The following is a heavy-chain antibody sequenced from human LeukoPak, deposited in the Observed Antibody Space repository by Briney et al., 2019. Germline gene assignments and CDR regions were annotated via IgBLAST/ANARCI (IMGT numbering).Heavy chain of an antibody. CDR3: ARVGIAAAGYYYYGMDV. D-gene: IGHD6-13*01. Sequence: SETLSLTCTVSGGSISGYYWSWIRQPPGKGLEWIGEINHSGSTNYNPSLKSRVTISVDTSKNQFSLKLSSVTAADTAVYYCARVGIAAAGYYYYGMDVWGQGTTVTVSS. V-gene: IGHV4-34*01. CDR1: GGSISGYY. J-gene: IGHJ6*02. CDR2: INHSGST.